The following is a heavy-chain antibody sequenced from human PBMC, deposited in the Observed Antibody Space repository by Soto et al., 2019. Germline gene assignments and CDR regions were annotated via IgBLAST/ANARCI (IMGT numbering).Heavy chain of an antibody. CDR1: GFTFSSYA. Sequence: EVQLLESGGGLVQPGGSLRLSCAASGFTFSSYAMSWVRQAPGKGLEWVSAISGSGGSTYYADSVKGRFTISRDNSKNTLYLQMNSLRAEDTAVYYCAKDLTPLRIAVAWSIGDYWGQGTLVTVSS. CDR3: AKDLTPLRIAVAWSIGDY. D-gene: IGHD6-19*01. CDR2: ISGSGGST. V-gene: IGHV3-23*01. J-gene: IGHJ4*02.